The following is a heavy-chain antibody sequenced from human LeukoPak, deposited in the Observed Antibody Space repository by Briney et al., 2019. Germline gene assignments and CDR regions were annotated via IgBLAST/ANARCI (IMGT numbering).Heavy chain of an antibody. CDR2: ICTSGST. D-gene: IGHD3-3*01. V-gene: IGHV4-61*02. CDR1: GGSISSGSYY. J-gene: IGHJ6*02. CDR3: ARDAFEVRNYDFWSGYYYYYYGMDV. Sequence: TSQTLSLTCTVSGGSISSGSYYWSWIRQPARKGLEWIGRICTSGSTNYNPSLKSRVTISVDTSKNQFSLKLSSVTAADTAVYYCARDAFEVRNYDFWSGYYYYYYGMDVWGQGTTVTVSS.